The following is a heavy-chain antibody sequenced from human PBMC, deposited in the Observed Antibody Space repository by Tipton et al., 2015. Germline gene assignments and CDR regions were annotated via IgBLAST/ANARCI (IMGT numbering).Heavy chain of an antibody. V-gene: IGHV4-61*01. CDR1: GASVTGGSYY. D-gene: IGHD5-12*01. Sequence: TLSLTCAVSGASVTGGSYYWSWIRQPPGKGLEWIGYIYSSATTSYSSALRSRVTISVDTSKNQFSLNLRSVTAADTAVYFCAKTHGAYDWYLDHWGQGTLVTVSS. CDR2: IYSSATT. CDR3: AKTHGAYDWYLDH. J-gene: IGHJ4*02.